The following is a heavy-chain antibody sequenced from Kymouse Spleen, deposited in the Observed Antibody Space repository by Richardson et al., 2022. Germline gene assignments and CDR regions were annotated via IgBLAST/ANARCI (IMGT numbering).Heavy chain of an antibody. CDR2: ISYDGSNK. V-gene: IGHV3-30*18. D-gene: IGHD3-3*01. CDR3: ASYYDFWSGSYYYYYGMDV. CDR1: GFTFSSYG. J-gene: IGHJ6*02. Sequence: QVQLVESGGGVVQPGRSLRLSCAASGFTFSSYGMHWVRQAPGKGLEWVAVISYDGSNKYYADSVKGRFTISRDNSKNTLYLQMNSLRAEDTAVYYCASYYDFWSGSYYYYYGMDVWGQGTTVTVSS.